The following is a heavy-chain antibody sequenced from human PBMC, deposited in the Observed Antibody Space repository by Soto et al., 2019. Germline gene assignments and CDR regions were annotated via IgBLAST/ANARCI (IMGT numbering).Heavy chain of an antibody. V-gene: IGHV4-59*01. CDR2: IYYSGST. D-gene: IGHD3-10*01. Sequence: SETLSLTCTVSGGSISSYYWSWIRQPPGKGLEWIGYIYYSGSTNYNPSLKSRVTISVDTSKNQFSLKLSSVTAADTAVYYCARETRYGSGSYVFYVEDYYYYYMDVWGKGTTVTVSS. CDR1: GGSISSYY. CDR3: ARETRYGSGSYVFYVEDYYYYYMDV. J-gene: IGHJ6*03.